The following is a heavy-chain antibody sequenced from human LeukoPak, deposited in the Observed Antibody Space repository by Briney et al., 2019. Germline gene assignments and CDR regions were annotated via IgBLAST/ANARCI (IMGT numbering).Heavy chain of an antibody. CDR1: GGSITGYF. V-gene: IGHV4-59*01. CDR3: ARGRYGFDS. J-gene: IGHJ4*02. D-gene: IGHD1-26*01. Sequence: SETLSLTCTVSGGSITGYFWSWIRQPPGKGLEWIGYIYYTGSTNCNPSLKSRVTISVDTSKNQYSLNLTSVTAADTAVYYCARGRYGFDSWGQGTLVTVSS. CDR2: IYYTGST.